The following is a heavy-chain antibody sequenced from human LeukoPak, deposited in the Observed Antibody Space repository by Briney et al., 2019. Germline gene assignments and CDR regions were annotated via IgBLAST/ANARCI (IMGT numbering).Heavy chain of an antibody. Sequence: PSETLSLTCTVSGGSISSGGYYWSWIRQHPGKGLEWIGYIYYSGSTYYNPSLKSRVTISVDTSKNQSSVKLSSVTAADTAVYYCASGRGWEYFQHWGQGTLVTVSS. D-gene: IGHD2-15*01. J-gene: IGHJ1*01. CDR3: ASGRGWEYFQH. CDR1: GGSISSGGYY. V-gene: IGHV4-31*03. CDR2: IYYSGST.